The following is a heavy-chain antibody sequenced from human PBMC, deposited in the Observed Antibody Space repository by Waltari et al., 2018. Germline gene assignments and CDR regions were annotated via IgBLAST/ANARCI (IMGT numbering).Heavy chain of an antibody. CDR1: GGSFSGYY. CDR3: ARGPSLYSSSSAGIRNWFDP. D-gene: IGHD6-13*01. V-gene: IGHV4-34*01. Sequence: QVQLQQWGAGLLKPSETLSLTCAVYGGSFSGYYWSWIRQPPGKGLEWIGEINHSGSPNYNPSLKSRVTISVDTSKNQFSLKLSSVTAADTAVYYCARGPSLYSSSSAGIRNWFDPWGQGTLVTVSS. J-gene: IGHJ5*02. CDR2: INHSGSP.